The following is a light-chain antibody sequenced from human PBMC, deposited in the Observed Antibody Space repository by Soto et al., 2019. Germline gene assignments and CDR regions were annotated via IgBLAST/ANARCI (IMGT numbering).Light chain of an antibody. V-gene: IGLV2-11*01. CDR3: CSYAGSYIYV. CDR1: SSDVGGYNY. Sequence: QSALTQPSSVSGSPGQSVSISCTGTSSDVGGYNYVSWYQHHPGKAPTVMIYDVTKRPSGVPDRFSGSKSGNTASLTISGLQAEDEADYYCCSYAGSYIYVFGTGTKVTVL. CDR2: DVT. J-gene: IGLJ1*01.